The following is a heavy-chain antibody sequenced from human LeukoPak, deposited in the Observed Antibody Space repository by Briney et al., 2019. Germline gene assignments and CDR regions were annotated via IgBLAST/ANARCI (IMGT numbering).Heavy chain of an antibody. CDR3: AKDEYQGYCSSTSCRLGCLDY. Sequence: RPGGSLRLSCAASGFTVSSNYMSWVRQAPGKGLEWVAVIWYGGSNKYYADSVKGRFTISRDNSKNTLYLQMNSLRAEDTAVYYCAKDEYQGYCSSTSCRLGCLDYWGQGTLVTVSS. J-gene: IGHJ4*02. CDR1: GFTVSSNY. V-gene: IGHV3-30*02. D-gene: IGHD2-2*01. CDR2: IWYGGSNK.